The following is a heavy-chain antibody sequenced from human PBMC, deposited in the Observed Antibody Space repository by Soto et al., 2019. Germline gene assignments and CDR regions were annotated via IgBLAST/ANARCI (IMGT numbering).Heavy chain of an antibody. CDR3: AREMGITMIVVVITENPQPFDY. J-gene: IGHJ4*02. CDR2: ISYDGSNK. V-gene: IGHV3-30-3*01. D-gene: IGHD3-22*01. CDR1: GFTFSSYA. Sequence: GGSLRLSCAASGFTFSSYAMHWVRQAPGKGLEWVAVISYDGSNKYYADSVKGRFTISRDNSKNTLYLQMNSLRAEDTAVYYCAREMGITMIVVVITENPQPFDYWGQGTLVTVSS.